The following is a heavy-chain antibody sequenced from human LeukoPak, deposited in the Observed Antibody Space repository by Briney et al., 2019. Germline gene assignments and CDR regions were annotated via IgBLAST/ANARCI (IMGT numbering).Heavy chain of an antibody. CDR2: IYYSGST. CDR1: GGSISSSSYY. V-gene: IGHV4-39*07. D-gene: IGHD3-9*01. J-gene: IGHJ5*02. Sequence: SETLSLTCTVSGGSISSSSYYWGWIRQPPGKGLEWIGSIYYSGSTYYNPSLKSRVTISVDTSKNQFSLKLSSVTAADTAVYYCARFDWITYGFDPWGQGTLVTVSS. CDR3: ARFDWITYGFDP.